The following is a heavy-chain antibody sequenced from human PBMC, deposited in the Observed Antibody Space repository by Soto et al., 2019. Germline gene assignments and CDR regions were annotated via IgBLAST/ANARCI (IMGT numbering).Heavy chain of an antibody. J-gene: IGHJ4*02. CDR2: ITTSGSTI. V-gene: IGHV3-48*03. CDR3: ARGNSPVDVY. D-gene: IGHD2-21*01. CDR1: GFTFSSYE. Sequence: LRLSCSASGFTFSSYEMNLVRQAPGKGLEWVSYITTSGSTIYYADSVKGRFTISRDNAKNSLYLQMNSLRAEDTAVYYCARGNSPVDVYWGQGTLVTVSS.